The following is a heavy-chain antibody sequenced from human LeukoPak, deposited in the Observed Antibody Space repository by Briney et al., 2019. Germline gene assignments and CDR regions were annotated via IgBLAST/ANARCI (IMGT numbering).Heavy chain of an antibody. CDR2: ESYDETTK. CDR3: AKETTPHSSGWYSCDS. J-gene: IGHJ4*02. V-gene: IGHV3-33*05. Sequence: QHWGSLRLSCSTSGFAFGSYGVHWVRQAPGKGLEWVAGESYDETTKYYADSVRGRFTISRDSFEKTVDLRMNTLRAEDTAVYFCAKETTPHSSGWYSCDSWGQGTQVIVSS. CDR1: GFAFGSYG. D-gene: IGHD6-19*01.